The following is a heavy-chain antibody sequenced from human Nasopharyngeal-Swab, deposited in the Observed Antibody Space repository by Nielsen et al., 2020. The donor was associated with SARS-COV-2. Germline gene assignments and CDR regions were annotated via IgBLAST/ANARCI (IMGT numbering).Heavy chain of an antibody. D-gene: IGHD3-22*01. CDR2: ISYDGSNK. Sequence: VRQMPGKGLEWVAVISYDGSNKYYADSVKGRFTISRDNSKNTLYLQMNSLRAEDTAVYYCAKDSIRYYYDASGAFDIWGQGTMVTVSS. J-gene: IGHJ3*02. CDR3: AKDSIRYYYDASGAFDI. V-gene: IGHV3-30-3*02.